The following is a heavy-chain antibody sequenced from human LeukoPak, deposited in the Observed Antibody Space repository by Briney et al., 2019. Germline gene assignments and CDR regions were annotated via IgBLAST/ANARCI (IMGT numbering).Heavy chain of an antibody. CDR1: GFTSDDYA. Sequence: GGSLRLSCAASGFTSDDYAMHWVRQAPGEGLEWVSGICWNSGNIGYADSVKGRFTISRDNAKNSLYLQMNSLRAEDTALYYCAKDYSSWYYLDYWGQGTLVTVSS. CDR2: ICWNSGNI. J-gene: IGHJ4*02. CDR3: AKDYSSWYYLDY. V-gene: IGHV3-9*02. D-gene: IGHD6-13*01.